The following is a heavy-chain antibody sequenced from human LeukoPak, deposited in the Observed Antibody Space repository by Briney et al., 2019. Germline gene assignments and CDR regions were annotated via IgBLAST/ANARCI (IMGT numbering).Heavy chain of an antibody. CDR2: IWYDGSNK. J-gene: IGHJ4*02. V-gene: IGHV3-33*01. CDR1: GFTFSSYG. D-gene: IGHD5-18*01. Sequence: GGSLRLSCAASGFTFSSYGMHWVRQAPGKGLEWVAVIWYDGSNKYYADSVKGRFTISRDNAKNSLYLQMNSLRAEDTAVYYCARDTAAGGYSYGSPDYWGQGTLVTVSS. CDR3: ARDTAAGGYSYGSPDY.